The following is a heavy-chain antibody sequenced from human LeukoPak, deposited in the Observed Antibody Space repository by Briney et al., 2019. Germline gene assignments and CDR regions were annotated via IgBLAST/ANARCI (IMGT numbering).Heavy chain of an antibody. D-gene: IGHD3-10*01. CDR3: AKVEDGLGSYIHYAMDV. J-gene: IGHJ6*02. V-gene: IGHV3-9*01. CDR2: ICWNSGSI. Sequence: PGGSLRLSCAASGFTFDDYAMHWVRQAPGKGLEWVSGICWNSGSIGYADSVKGRFTISRGNAKKSLYLQMSSLRAEDTALYSCAKVEDGLGSYIHYAMDVWGQGTTVTVSS. CDR1: GFTFDDYA.